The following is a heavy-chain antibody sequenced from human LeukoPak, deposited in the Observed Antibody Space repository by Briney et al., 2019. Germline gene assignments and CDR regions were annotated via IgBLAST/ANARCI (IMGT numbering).Heavy chain of an antibody. V-gene: IGHV1-2*02. Sequence: GASVKVSCKASGYTFTGYYIHWVRQAPGQGLEWMGWINPNSGGTNYAQKFQGRVTMTRDTSISTAYMELSRLRSDDTAVYYCARDYFTANGYRGQGTLVTVSS. J-gene: IGHJ4*02. CDR2: INPNSGGT. CDR1: GYTFTGYY. D-gene: IGHD2-21*02. CDR3: ARDYFTANGY.